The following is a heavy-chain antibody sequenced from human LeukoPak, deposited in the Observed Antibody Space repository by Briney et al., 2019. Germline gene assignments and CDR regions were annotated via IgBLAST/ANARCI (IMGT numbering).Heavy chain of an antibody. CDR2: IYSGGST. CDR1: GFTVSSNY. CDR3: ARSLKRYFDWFGAFDI. V-gene: IGHV3-53*01. Sequence: GGSLRLSCAASGFTVSSNYMSWVRQAPGKGLEWVSVIYSGGSTYYADSVKGRFTISRDNSKNTLYLQMNSLRAEDTAVYYCARSLKRYFDWFGAFDIWGQGTMVTVSS. J-gene: IGHJ3*02. D-gene: IGHD3-9*01.